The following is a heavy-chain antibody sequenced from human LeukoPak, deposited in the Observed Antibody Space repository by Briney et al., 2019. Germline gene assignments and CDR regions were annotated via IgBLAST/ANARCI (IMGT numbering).Heavy chain of an antibody. V-gene: IGHV3-48*01. CDR2: ISSSSSTI. CDR1: GFTFSSYS. J-gene: IGHJ3*02. CDR3: ARMDSFDI. Sequence: GGSLRLTCAASGFTFSSYSMNWVRQAPGKGLEWVSYISSSSSTIYYADSVKGRFTISRDNAKNSLYLQMNSLRPEDTAVYYCARMDSFDIWGQGTMVTVSS.